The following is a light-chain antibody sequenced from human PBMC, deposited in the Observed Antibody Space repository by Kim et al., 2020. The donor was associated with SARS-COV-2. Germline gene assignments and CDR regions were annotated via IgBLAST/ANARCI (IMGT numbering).Light chain of an antibody. J-gene: IGLJ3*02. CDR2: EVN. CDR3: SSYAGSNNFVV. Sequence: SVTISCTGTSSDVGGYNYVSWYQQHPGKAPKLVISEVNKRPSGVPDRFSGSKSANTASLTVSGLQADDEDDYYCSSYAGSNNFVVFGGGTQLTVL. V-gene: IGLV2-8*01. CDR1: SSDVGGYNY.